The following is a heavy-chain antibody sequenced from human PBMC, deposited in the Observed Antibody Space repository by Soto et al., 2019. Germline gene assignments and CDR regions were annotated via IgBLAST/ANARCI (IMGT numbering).Heavy chain of an antibody. CDR3: ARNGTHSRYLSQHSGMDV. D-gene: IGHD6-13*01. V-gene: IGHV1-69*01. J-gene: IGHJ6*02. CDR1: GGLFGDFI. Sequence: SVKVSCNAAGGLFGDFIMDWVRQTPGQGLEWMGGIVPMFGTATYAEKFKGRVTISATGSTSTAYMELTSLRSEDTAVYYCARNGTHSRYLSQHSGMDVCGQRTTVTVSS. CDR2: IVPMFGTA.